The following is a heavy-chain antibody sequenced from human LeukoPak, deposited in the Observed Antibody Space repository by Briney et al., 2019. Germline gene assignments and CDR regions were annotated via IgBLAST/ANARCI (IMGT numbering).Heavy chain of an antibody. J-gene: IGHJ4*02. CDR3: AKGYGSGSYHLDY. CDR1: GFTFDDYA. D-gene: IGHD3-10*01. Sequence: GGSLRLSCAASGFTFDDYAMHWVRQAPGKGLEWVSGISWNSGSIGYADSVKGRFTISRDNAKNSLYLQMNSLRGEDMASYYCAKGYGSGSYHLDYWGQGTLVTVSS. CDR2: ISWNSGSI. V-gene: IGHV3-9*03.